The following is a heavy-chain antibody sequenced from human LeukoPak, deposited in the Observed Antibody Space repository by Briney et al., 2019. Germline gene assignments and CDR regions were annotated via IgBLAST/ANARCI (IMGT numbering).Heavy chain of an antibody. CDR2: IYSGGST. CDR3: ARDSGGENAFDI. CDR1: GFTFSSYS. J-gene: IGHJ3*02. V-gene: IGHV3-53*01. D-gene: IGHD5-12*01. Sequence: GGSLRLSCAASGFTFSSYSMNWVRQAPGKGLEWVSVIYSGGSTYYADSVKGRFTISRDNSKNTLYLQMNSLRAEDTAVYYCARDSGGENAFDIWGQGTMVTVSS.